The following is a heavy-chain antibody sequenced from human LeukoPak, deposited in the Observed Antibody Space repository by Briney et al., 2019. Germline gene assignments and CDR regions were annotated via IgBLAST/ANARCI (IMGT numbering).Heavy chain of an antibody. CDR2: ISAYNGDT. V-gene: IGHV1-18*01. CDR3: ARRSGYDRRMGTLDF. Sequence: GASVKVPCKASGYIFTSYGISWVRQAPGQGLEWMGWISAYNGDTNYAQKFQGRVTVTTDTSTTTAYMELRSLRSDDSAVYYCARRSGYDRRMGTLDFWGQGTLVTVSS. D-gene: IGHD5-12*01. J-gene: IGHJ4*02. CDR1: GYIFTSYG.